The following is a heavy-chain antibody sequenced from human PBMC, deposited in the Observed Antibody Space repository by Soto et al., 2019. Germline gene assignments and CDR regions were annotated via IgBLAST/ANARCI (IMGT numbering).Heavy chain of an antibody. V-gene: IGHV1-69*12. CDR1: GGTFSSYA. Sequence: QVQLVQSGAEVKKPGSSVKVSCKASGGTFSSYAISWVRQAPGQGLEWMGGIIPIFGTANYAQKFQGRVNITADETTSPAGMELGSLGSEDTAVYYCARGLRRGGSRGGYYSGMDVWGQGTTVTVSS. CDR3: ARGLRRGGSRGGYYSGMDV. CDR2: IIPIFGTA. J-gene: IGHJ6*02. D-gene: IGHD2-15*01.